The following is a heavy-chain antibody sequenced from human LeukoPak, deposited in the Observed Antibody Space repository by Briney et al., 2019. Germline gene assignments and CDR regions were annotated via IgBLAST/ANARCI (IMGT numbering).Heavy chain of an antibody. CDR2: INHSGST. D-gene: IGHD3-3*01. J-gene: IGHJ4*02. Sequence: PSETLSLTCAVYGGSFSGYYWSWIRQPPGKGLEWIGEINHSGSTNYNPSLKSRVTISVDTSKNQFSLKLSSVTAADTAVYYCARDRRITIFGVVTPYCFDYWGQGTLVTVSS. CDR1: GGSFSGYY. V-gene: IGHV4-34*01. CDR3: ARDRRITIFGVVTPYCFDY.